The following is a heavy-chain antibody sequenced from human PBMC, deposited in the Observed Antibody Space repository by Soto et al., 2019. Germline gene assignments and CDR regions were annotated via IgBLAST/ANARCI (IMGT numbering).Heavy chain of an antibody. J-gene: IGHJ3*02. CDR2: IWYDGSNK. CDR1: GFTFSSYG. Sequence: GGSLRLSCAASGFTFSSYGMHWVRQAPGKGLEWVAVIWYDGSNKYYADSVKGRFTISRDNSKNTLYLQMNSLRAEDTAVYYCARDSIQQLPNVAFDIWGQGTMVTVSS. V-gene: IGHV3-33*01. CDR3: ARDSIQQLPNVAFDI. D-gene: IGHD6-13*01.